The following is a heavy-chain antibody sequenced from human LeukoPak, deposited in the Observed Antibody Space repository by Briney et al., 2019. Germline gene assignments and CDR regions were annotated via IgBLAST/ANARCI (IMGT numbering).Heavy chain of an antibody. CDR2: IRDTGET. Sequence: GGSLRLSCAISGFSVSNYYMSWVRQAPGKGLEWVSLIRDTGETFFADSVRGRFTLSRDNSKNTMYLQMNRLRVEDTAVYFCARDRAATQDWVEFDPRGQGTLVTVSS. V-gene: IGHV3-66*03. CDR3: ARDRAATQDWVEFDP. J-gene: IGHJ5*02. D-gene: IGHD2-15*01. CDR1: GFSVSNYY.